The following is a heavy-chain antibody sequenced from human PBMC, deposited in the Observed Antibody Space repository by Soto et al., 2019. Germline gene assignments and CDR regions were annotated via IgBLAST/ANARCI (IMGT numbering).Heavy chain of an antibody. V-gene: IGHV3-21*01. CDR1: GFTFSSYS. CDR3: ASGPPLTAAADEGWFDP. J-gene: IGHJ5*02. Sequence: EVQLVESGGGLVKPGGSLRLSCAASGFTFSSYSMNWVRQAPGKGLEWVSSISSSSSYIYYADSVKGRFTISRDNAKNSLYLQMNSLRAEDTAVYYCASGPPLTAAADEGWFDPWGQGTLVTVSS. CDR2: ISSSSSYI. D-gene: IGHD6-13*01.